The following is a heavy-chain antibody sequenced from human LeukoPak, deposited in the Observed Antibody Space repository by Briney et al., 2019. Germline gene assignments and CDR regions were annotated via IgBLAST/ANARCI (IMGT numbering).Heavy chain of an antibody. V-gene: IGHV1-8*03. J-gene: IGHJ6*03. Sequence: ASVKVSCKASGYTFTGYYMHWVRQATGQGLEWMGWMNPNSGNTGYAQKFQGRVTITRNTSISTAYMELSSLRSEDTAVYYCARVGYYYMDVWGKGTTVTVSS. CDR2: MNPNSGNT. CDR3: ARVGYYYMDV. CDR1: GYTFTGYY.